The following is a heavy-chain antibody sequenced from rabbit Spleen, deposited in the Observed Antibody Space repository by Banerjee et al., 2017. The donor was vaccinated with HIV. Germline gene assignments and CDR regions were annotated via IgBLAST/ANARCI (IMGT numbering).Heavy chain of an antibody. CDR2: INTGSSGAT. J-gene: IGHJ4*01. CDR3: ARGGGYAGGLNL. V-gene: IGHV1S45*01. D-gene: IGHD4-2*01. Sequence: QEQLEESGGDLVKPEGSLTLTCAASGFSFSSGDWICWVRQAPGKGLEWIACINTGSSGATYYATWAKGRFTISKTSSTTVTLQLNSLTAADTATYFCARGGGYAGGLNLWGQGTLVTVS. CDR1: GFSFSSGDW.